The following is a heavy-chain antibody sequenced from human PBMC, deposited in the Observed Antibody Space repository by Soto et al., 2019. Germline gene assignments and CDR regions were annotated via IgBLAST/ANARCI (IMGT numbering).Heavy chain of an antibody. CDR2: IIPIFGTA. V-gene: IGHV1-69*01. CDR1: GGTFSSYA. CDR3: ARATVDTAMATYYYYGMDV. Sequence: QVQLVQSGAEVKKPGSSVKVSCKASGGTFSSYAISWVRQAPGQGLEWMGVIIPIFGTANYAQKFQGRVTITADETTSTAYMELSSLRSEDTAVYYCARATVDTAMATYYYYGMDVWGQVTTVTVFS. J-gene: IGHJ6*02. D-gene: IGHD5-18*01.